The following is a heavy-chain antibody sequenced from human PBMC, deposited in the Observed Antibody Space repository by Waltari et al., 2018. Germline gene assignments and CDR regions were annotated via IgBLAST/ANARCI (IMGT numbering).Heavy chain of an antibody. CDR2: VYGDSGGT. CDR1: GGSVRSNY. J-gene: IGHJ4*02. CDR3: ARLLYGSRGY. V-gene: IGHV4-59*02. D-gene: IGHD2-15*01. Sequence: QVQLQESGPGLVKPSETLSLTCAVSGGSVRSNYWTWIRQPPGKGLEWIGYVYGDSGGTNYIPSLKNRVTISTDTSKNQFSLRLTSMTAADTAVYYCARLLYGSRGYWGQGVLVTVSS.